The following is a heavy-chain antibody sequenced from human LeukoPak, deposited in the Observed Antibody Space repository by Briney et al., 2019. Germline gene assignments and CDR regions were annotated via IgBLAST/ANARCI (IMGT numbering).Heavy chain of an antibody. D-gene: IGHD4-23*01. CDR2: IYNGRTT. CDR3: VRHDGRSGGTMGAFDS. J-gene: IGHJ5*01. CDR1: GGSIISINHL. Sequence: SETLSFTCPVSGGSIISINHLWGWVRQSPGKDLEWIGSIYNGRTTFSNPSLNSRVTISIVTSKNQFSLQLNSVTAADTAVYYCVRHDGRSGGTMGAFDSWGQGTLVTVSS. V-gene: IGHV4-39*01.